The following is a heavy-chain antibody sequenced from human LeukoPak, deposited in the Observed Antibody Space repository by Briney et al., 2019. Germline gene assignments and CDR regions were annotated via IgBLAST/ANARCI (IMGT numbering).Heavy chain of an antibody. D-gene: IGHD3-22*01. CDR1: CCTISSGYY. Sequence: PSDPLSFTCAVSCCTISSGYYWVWLRQPPGQGLVGIGSIYHSGSTDYNPSLKSGATLSVDASRNPFSLKLSSVTAADTAVYYCARLSSHYDSSGYYTGPFDPWGQGTLVTVSS. V-gene: IGHV4-38-2*01. CDR3: ARLSSHYDSSGYYTGPFDP. J-gene: IGHJ5*02. CDR2: IYHSGST.